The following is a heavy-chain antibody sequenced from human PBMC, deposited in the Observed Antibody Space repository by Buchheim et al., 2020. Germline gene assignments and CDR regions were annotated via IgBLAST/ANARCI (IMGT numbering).Heavy chain of an antibody. J-gene: IGHJ4*02. CDR1: GGSFSGYY. Sequence: QVQLQQWGAGLLKPSETLSLTCAVYGGSFSGYYWSWIRQPPGKGLEWIGEINHSGSTNYNPSLKSHVTISVDTSKNQFSLKLSSVTAADTAVYYCARGYNYVRGSYRYFDYWGQGTL. CDR3: ARGYNYVRGSYRYFDY. CDR2: INHSGST. D-gene: IGHD3-16*02. V-gene: IGHV4-34*01.